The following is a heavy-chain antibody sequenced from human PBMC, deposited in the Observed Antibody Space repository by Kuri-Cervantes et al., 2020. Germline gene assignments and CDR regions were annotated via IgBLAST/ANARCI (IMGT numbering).Heavy chain of an antibody. D-gene: IGHD2-2*01. J-gene: IGHJ3*02. CDR2: IYPGDSDT. Sequence: KVSCKGSGYSFTSYWIGWVRQMPGKGLEWMGIIYPGDSDTRYSPSFQGQVTISADKSISTAYLQWSSLKASDTAMYYCARLLPYCSSTSCFADAFDIWDQGTMVTVSS. CDR3: ARLLPYCSSTSCFADAFDI. CDR1: GYSFTSYW. V-gene: IGHV5-51*01.